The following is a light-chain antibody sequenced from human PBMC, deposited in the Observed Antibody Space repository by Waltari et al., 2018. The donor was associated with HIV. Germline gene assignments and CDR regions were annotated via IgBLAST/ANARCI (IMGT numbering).Light chain of an antibody. V-gene: IGKV3-15*01. J-gene: IGKJ2*01. CDR2: AAS. Sequence: EVVMTQSPATLSVSPGERATLSCRASQSVSSNLAWYQQKPGQAPRLLIYAASTRATGIPARCSGSGSGTEFTLTISSLRSEDFAVYYCQHDNNWPPYTFGQGTKLEIK. CDR1: QSVSSN. CDR3: QHDNNWPPYT.